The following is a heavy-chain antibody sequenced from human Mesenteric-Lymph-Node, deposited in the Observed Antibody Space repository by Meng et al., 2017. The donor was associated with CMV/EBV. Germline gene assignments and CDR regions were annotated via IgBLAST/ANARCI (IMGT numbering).Heavy chain of an antibody. CDR2: IYYSGNT. CDR1: GGSISSYY. J-gene: IGHJ6*02. V-gene: IGHV4-59*01. CDR3: ARRYCSSTSCYGGMDV. Sequence: SENLSLTCTVSGGSISSYYWSWIRQPPGKGLEWIGYIYYSGNTNYNPSLTSRVTISVDTSKNQFSLKLSSVTAADTAVYYCARRYCSSTSCYGGMDVWGQGTTVTVSS. D-gene: IGHD2-2*01.